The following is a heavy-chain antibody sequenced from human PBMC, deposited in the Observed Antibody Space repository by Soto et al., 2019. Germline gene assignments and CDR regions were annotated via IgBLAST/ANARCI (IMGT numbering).Heavy chain of an antibody. CDR1: GFTFSSYA. CDR2: ISYDGSNK. J-gene: IGHJ6*02. V-gene: IGHV3-30-3*01. D-gene: IGHD3-22*01. CDR3: ARDGYYYDSSGYYLGPIYGMDV. Sequence: GGSLRLSCAASGFTFSSYAMHWVRQAPGKGLEWVAVISYDGSNKYYADSVKGRFTISRDNSKNTLYLQMNSLRAEDTAVYYCARDGYYYDSSGYYLGPIYGMDVWGQGTTVTVSS.